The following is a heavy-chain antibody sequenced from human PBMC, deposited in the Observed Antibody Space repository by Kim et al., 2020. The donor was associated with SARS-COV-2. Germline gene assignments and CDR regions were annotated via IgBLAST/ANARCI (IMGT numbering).Heavy chain of an antibody. CDR1: GFTFSSYA. D-gene: IGHD3-9*01. CDR2: ISGSGGST. V-gene: IGHV3-23*01. CDR3: AKDKHYDILTGYSDY. Sequence: GGSLRLSCAASGFTFSSYAMSWVRQAPGKGLEWVSVISGSGGSTYYADSVKGRFTISRDNSKNTLYLQMNSLRAEDTAVYYCAKDKHYDILTGYSDYWGQGTLVTVSS. J-gene: IGHJ4*02.